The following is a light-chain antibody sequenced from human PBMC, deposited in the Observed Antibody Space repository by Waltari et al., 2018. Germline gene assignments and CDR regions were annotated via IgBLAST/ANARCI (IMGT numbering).Light chain of an antibody. CDR3: QHYVRLPAT. CDR1: QSFRGS. Sequence: EIVLTQYPGTLSLSPGERATLACRASQSFRGSLAWYQRKAGQAPRLLIYGASSRATGIPDRFSGSGSGTDFSLTISRLEPEDFAVYYCQHYVRLPATFGQGTKVEI. V-gene: IGKV3-20*01. J-gene: IGKJ1*01. CDR2: GAS.